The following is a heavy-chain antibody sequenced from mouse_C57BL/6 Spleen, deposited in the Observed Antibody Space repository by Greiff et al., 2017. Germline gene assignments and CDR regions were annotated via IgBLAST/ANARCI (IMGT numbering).Heavy chain of an antibody. V-gene: IGHV1-69*01. D-gene: IGHD3-2*01. CDR2: IDPSDSYT. CDR3: ARTGKGPFAY. CDR1: GYTFTSYW. J-gene: IGHJ3*01. Sequence: QVQLQQPGAELVMPGASVKLSCKASGYTFTSYWMHWVKQRPGQGLEWIGEIDPSDSYTNYNQKFKGKSTLTVDKSSSTAYMQLSGLTSEDSAVYYCARTGKGPFAYWGQGTLVTVSA.